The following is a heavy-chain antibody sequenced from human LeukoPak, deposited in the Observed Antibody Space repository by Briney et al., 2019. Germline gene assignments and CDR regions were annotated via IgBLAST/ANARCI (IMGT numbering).Heavy chain of an antibody. CDR1: GFTLSSYA. D-gene: IGHD4-23*01. V-gene: IGHV3-21*01. CDR2: ISNSSSDI. CDR3: VTDYGGSSGAFDI. J-gene: IGHJ3*02. Sequence: GESLRLSCTGSGFTLSSYAMNWVRRAPGQGLEWVSSISNSSSDIYYTDSVKGRFTISRDNAKNSLYLQMNSLRAEDTAVYYCVTDYGGSSGAFDIWGQGTMVTVSS.